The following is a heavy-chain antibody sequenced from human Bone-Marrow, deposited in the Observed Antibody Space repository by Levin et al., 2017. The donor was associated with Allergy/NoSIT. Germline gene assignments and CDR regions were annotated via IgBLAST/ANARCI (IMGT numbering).Heavy chain of an antibody. D-gene: IGHD6-13*01. Sequence: LVASVKVSCSVSGYTFSDYYIHWIRQTPGQGLEWIGWIDPTRGATQFAEKFHARVVLTRDSSISTAYMELGKLRSDDTALYYCARGGASSNDYWGQGTLVTVSS. CDR1: GYTFSDYY. V-gene: IGHV1-2*03. J-gene: IGHJ4*02. CDR3: ARGGASSNDY. CDR2: IDPTRGAT.